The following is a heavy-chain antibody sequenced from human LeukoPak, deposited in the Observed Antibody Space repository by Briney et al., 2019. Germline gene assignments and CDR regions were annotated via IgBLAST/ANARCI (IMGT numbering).Heavy chain of an antibody. CDR2: IYPGDSDT. Sequence: ESLKISCKGSGYSFTTYWIGWVRQMPGKGLESMGIIYPGDSDTKYNPSFQGQVAISADKSISTAYLRWSSLKTSDTAMYYCVRLDSSGWYYFDYWGQGTLVTVSS. D-gene: IGHD6-19*01. CDR3: VRLDSSGWYYFDY. CDR1: GYSFTTYW. V-gene: IGHV5-51*01. J-gene: IGHJ4*02.